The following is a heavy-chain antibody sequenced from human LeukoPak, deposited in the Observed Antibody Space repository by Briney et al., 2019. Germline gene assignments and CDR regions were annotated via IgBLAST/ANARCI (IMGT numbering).Heavy chain of an antibody. D-gene: IGHD1-26*01. CDR3: ARGGALGMDF. CDR2: ISGVASDI. J-gene: IGHJ6*02. CDR1: GSTFSDYY. V-gene: IGHV3-11*01. Sequence: PGGSLRLSCAASGSTFSDYYMTWIRQAPGKGLEWVSYISGVASDIYYGDSVKGRFTISRDNAKNSVYLQMNSLRAEDTAVYYCARGGALGMDFWGQGTTVTVSS.